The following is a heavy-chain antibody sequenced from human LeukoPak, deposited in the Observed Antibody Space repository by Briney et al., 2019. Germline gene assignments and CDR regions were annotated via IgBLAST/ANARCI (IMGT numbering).Heavy chain of an antibody. V-gene: IGHV4-34*01. CDR2: INHSGST. Sequence: PSDTLSLTCAVYGGSFSGYYWCWIRQPPGKGLEWIGEINHSGSTNYNPSLKSRVTLSVDKSKNQFSLRLNSVTAADTAMYYCARSHDHLWGNYPDYWGQGTLVTVSS. CDR1: GGSFSGYY. J-gene: IGHJ4*02. D-gene: IGHD3-16*02. CDR3: ARSHDHLWGNYPDY.